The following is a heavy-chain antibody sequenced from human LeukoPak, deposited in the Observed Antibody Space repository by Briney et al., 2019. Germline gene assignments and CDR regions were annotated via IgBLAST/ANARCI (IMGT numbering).Heavy chain of an antibody. V-gene: IGHV3-23*01. Sequence: PGGSLRLSCAASGFTFSSYAMSWVRQAPGKGLEWVSAISGSGGSTYYADSVKGRFTISRDNSKNTLYLQMNSLRAEDTAVYYCAKGKYSSSWYGDDAFDIWGQGTMVTVSS. D-gene: IGHD6-13*01. CDR1: GFTFSSYA. J-gene: IGHJ3*02. CDR2: ISGSGGST. CDR3: AKGKYSSSWYGDDAFDI.